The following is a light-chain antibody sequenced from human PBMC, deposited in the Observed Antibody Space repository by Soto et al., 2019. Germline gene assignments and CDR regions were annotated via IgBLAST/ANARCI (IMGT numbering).Light chain of an antibody. CDR1: QSVRSN. Sequence: EIVLTQSPGTLSLSPGERATLSCRARQSVRSNLAWYQQKPGQAPRLLIYDASNRATGIPDRFSGSGSGTDFTLTISSLEPEDFAVYYCQQYGSSGRFGQGTKV. J-gene: IGKJ1*01. V-gene: IGKV3-20*01. CDR3: QQYGSSGR. CDR2: DAS.